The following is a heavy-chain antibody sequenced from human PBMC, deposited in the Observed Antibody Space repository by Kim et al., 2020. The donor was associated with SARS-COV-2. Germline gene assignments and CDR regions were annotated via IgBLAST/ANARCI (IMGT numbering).Heavy chain of an antibody. D-gene: IGHD2-15*01. CDR3: VGRMIGAFDI. Sequence: GGSLRLSCAASGFTFSGSAMHWVRQASGKGLEWVGRVRTKANSYATTYAASVKGRFTISRDDSKNTAYLQMNSLRTEDTAVYYCVGRMIGAFDIWGQGTMVTVSS. J-gene: IGHJ3*02. CDR1: GFTFSGSA. V-gene: IGHV3-73*01. CDR2: VRTKANSYAT.